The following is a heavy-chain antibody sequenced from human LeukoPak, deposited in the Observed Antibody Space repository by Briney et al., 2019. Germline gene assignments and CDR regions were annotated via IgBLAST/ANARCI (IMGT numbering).Heavy chain of an antibody. J-gene: IGHJ3*02. D-gene: IGHD3-10*01. Sequence: SETLSLTCTVSGGSMSNYFWSWIRQPAGKGLVWLGRTSGSGSTNYNPSLKSRVTMSVDTSKNQFSLKLSSLTAADTAVYYCAKYASGSSRLHAFDIWGQGTMVTVSS. CDR1: GGSMSNYF. CDR2: TSGSGST. CDR3: AKYASGSSRLHAFDI. V-gene: IGHV4-4*07.